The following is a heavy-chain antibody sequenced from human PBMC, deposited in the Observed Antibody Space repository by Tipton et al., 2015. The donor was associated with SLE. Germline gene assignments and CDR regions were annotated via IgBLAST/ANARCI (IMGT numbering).Heavy chain of an antibody. J-gene: IGHJ6*02. Sequence: SLRLSCAASGFTFSDYYMSWIRQAPGKGLEWVSYISSSGSTIYYADSVKGRFTISRDNAKNSLYLQMNSLRAEDTAVYYCARFYPIVVVPAAMRESSYYYGMTSGAKGPRSPSP. CDR1: GFTFSDYY. D-gene: IGHD2-2*01. CDR3: ARFYPIVVVPAAMRESSYYYGMTS. V-gene: IGHV3-11*01. CDR2: ISSSGSTI.